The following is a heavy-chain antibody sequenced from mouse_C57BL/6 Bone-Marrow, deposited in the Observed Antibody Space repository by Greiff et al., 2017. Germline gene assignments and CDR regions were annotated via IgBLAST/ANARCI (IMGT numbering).Heavy chain of an antibody. CDR2: ISDGGSYT. CDR1: GFTFSSSA. J-gene: IGHJ3*01. V-gene: IGHV5-4*01. Sequence: EVQGVESGGGLVKPGGSLKLSCAASGFTFSSSAMSWVRQTPEKRLEWVATISDGGSYTYYPDNVHGRFTISRDNAKNNLYLQMSHLKAEDTAMYYCARNLFAYWGQGTLVTVSA. CDR3: ARNLFAY.